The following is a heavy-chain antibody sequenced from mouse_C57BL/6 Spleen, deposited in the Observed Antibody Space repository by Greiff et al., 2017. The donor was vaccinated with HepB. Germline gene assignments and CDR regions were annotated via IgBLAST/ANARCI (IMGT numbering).Heavy chain of an antibody. CDR2: IDPETGGT. CDR3: TSGYDDD. V-gene: IGHV1-15*01. CDR1: GYTFTDYE. J-gene: IGHJ2*01. D-gene: IGHD2-2*01. Sequence: QVHVKQSGAELVRPGASVTLSCKASGYTFTDYEMHWVKQTPVHGLEWIGAIDPETGGTAYNQKFKGKAILTADKSSSTAYMELRSLTSEDSAVYYCTSGYDDDWGQGTTLTVSS.